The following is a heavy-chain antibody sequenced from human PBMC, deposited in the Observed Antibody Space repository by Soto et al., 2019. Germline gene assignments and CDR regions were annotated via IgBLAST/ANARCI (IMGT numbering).Heavy chain of an antibody. J-gene: IGHJ4*02. D-gene: IGHD3-10*01. Sequence: TSETLSLTCAVYGGSFSGYYWSWIRQPPGKGLEWIGEINHSGSTNYNPSLKSRVTISVDTSKNQFSLKLSSVTAADTAVYYCARGPRITMVRGVITTRDYWGQGTLVTVSS. CDR2: INHSGST. CDR1: GGSFSGYY. CDR3: ARGPRITMVRGVITTRDY. V-gene: IGHV4-34*01.